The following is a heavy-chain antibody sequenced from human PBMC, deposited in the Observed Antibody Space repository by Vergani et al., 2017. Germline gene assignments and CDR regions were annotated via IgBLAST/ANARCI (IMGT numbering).Heavy chain of an antibody. J-gene: IGHJ3*02. CDR3: ARDSDDSSGLDAFDI. V-gene: IGHV4-34*01. Sequence: QVQLQQWGAGLLKPSETLSLTCAVYGGSFSGYYWSWIRQPPGKGLEWIGEINHSGSTNYNPSLKSRVTISVDTSKNQFSLKLSSVTAADTAVYYCARDSDDSSGLDAFDIWGQGTMVTVSS. CDR1: GGSFSGYY. CDR2: INHSGST. D-gene: IGHD3-22*01.